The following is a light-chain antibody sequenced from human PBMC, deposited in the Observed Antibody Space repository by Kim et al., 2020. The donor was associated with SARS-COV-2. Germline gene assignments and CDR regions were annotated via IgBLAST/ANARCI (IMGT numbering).Light chain of an antibody. Sequence: SASVGDRVTITCRASQAIRKYVAWYQQKPGKIPKLLIHAVSTLQSGVPSRFSGGGSGTEFTLTIRGLQPEDVATYYCQTYDTVPYNFGQGTKLEI. CDR3: QTYDTVPYN. J-gene: IGKJ2*01. CDR1: QAIRKY. V-gene: IGKV1-27*01. CDR2: AVS.